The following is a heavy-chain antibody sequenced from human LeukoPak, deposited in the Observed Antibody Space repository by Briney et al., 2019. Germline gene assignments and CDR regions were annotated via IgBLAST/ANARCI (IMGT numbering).Heavy chain of an antibody. CDR1: GFTFSSYE. CDR3: ARDSSGYYHAAYYYYMDV. V-gene: IGHV3-48*03. J-gene: IGHJ6*03. D-gene: IGHD3-22*01. CDR2: ISSSGSTI. Sequence: GGSLRLSCAASGFTFSSYEMNWVRQATGKGLEWVSYISSSGSTIYYADSVKGRFTISRDNAKNSLYLQMNSLRAEDTAVYYCARDSSGYYHAAYYYYMDVWGKGTTVTVSS.